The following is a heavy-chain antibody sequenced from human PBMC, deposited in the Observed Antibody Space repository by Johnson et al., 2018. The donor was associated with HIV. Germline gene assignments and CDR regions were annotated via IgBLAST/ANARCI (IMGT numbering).Heavy chain of an antibody. Sequence: QVQLVESGGGLVKPGGSLRLSCAASGFIFSDYYMTWFRQAPGKGLEWVSYISTITNTVFYAGSVKGRFTISRDNAKNSLYLQVNSLRAEDTAVYYCARSYSRWDDVFDIWGQGTMVTVSS. CDR1: GFIFSDYY. V-gene: IGHV3-11*04. CDR2: ISTITNTV. CDR3: ARSYSRWDDVFDI. D-gene: IGHD1-26*01. J-gene: IGHJ3*02.